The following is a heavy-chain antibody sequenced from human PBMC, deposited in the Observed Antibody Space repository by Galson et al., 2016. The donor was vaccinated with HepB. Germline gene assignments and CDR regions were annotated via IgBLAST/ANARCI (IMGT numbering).Heavy chain of an antibody. CDR1: GFTFTSYS. D-gene: IGHD5-18*01. J-gene: IGHJ4*02. CDR3: ARDHLGYSYALVRYFDY. Sequence: SLRLSCAASGFTFTSYSMNWVRQVPGKGLEWVSYIGSSPGTVYYADSVKGRFTISRDNAKNSLYLQMNSLRDEDTAVYYCARDHLGYSYALVRYFDYWGQGTLVTVSS. V-gene: IGHV3-48*02. CDR2: IGSSPGTV.